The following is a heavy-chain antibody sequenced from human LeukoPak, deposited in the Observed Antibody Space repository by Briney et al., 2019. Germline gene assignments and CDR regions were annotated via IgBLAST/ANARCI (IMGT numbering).Heavy chain of an antibody. V-gene: IGHV4-61*02. Sequence: SETLSLTCTVSGGSISSGSYYWTWIRQPAGKGLEWIGRMSPSGNTNYNPSLKSRVTISVETSKNEFSLKLRSVTAADTAVYYCARVTGYRIEDYFDYWGQGTLVTVSS. CDR2: MSPSGNT. J-gene: IGHJ4*02. CDR1: GGSISSGSYY. D-gene: IGHD6-13*01. CDR3: ARVTGYRIEDYFDY.